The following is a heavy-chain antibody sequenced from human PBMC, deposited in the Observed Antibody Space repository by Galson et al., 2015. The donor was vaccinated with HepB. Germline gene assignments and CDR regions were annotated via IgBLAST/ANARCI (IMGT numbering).Heavy chain of an antibody. CDR1: GFTFDDYA. J-gene: IGHJ4*02. V-gene: IGHV3-9*01. D-gene: IGHD2-2*02. CDR3: ARTNCRSTRCDKAFDY. CDR2: ISWNSDNI. Sequence: SLRLSCAASGFTFDDYALHWVRQAPGKGLEWVSGISWNSDNIRYADFAKGRFTISRDDAKKSLSLQMNSLRPEDTALYFCARTNCRSTRCDKAFDYWGQGTLVTVSS.